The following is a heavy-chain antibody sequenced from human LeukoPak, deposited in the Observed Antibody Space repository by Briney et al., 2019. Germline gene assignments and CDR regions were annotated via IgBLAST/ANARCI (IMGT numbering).Heavy chain of an antibody. CDR3: ASGGRWLHRPFDY. D-gene: IGHD5-24*01. CDR1: GGSFSGYY. J-gene: IGHJ4*02. Sequence: SETLSLTCAVYGGSFSGYYWSWIRQPPGKGLEWIGEINHSGSTNYNPSLKSRVTISVDTSKNQFSLKLSSVTAADTAVYYCASGGRWLHRPFDYWGQGTLVTVSS. V-gene: IGHV4-34*01. CDR2: INHSGST.